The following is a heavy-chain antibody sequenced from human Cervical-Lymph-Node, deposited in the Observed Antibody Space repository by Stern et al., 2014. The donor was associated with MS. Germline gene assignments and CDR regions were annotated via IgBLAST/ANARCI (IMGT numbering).Heavy chain of an antibody. CDR3: AKGDSSSPLEY. CDR1: GFTFSSYG. V-gene: IGHV3-33*06. J-gene: IGHJ4*02. Sequence: VQLVESGGGVVQPGRSLRLSCAASGFTFSSYGIHWVRLTPGKGLEWVAVIWYDGSNKYYADSVKGRFTISRDNSENTAYLQMNSLRVEDTAVYYCAKGDSSSPLEYWGQGTLVTVSS. D-gene: IGHD6-6*01. CDR2: IWYDGSNK.